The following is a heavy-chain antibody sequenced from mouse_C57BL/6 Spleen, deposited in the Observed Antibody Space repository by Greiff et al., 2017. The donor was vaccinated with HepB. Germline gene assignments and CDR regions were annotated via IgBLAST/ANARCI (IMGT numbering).Heavy chain of an antibody. D-gene: IGHD1-3*01. J-gene: IGHJ2*01. CDR2: IRNKANGYTT. Sequence: EVKLMESGGGLVQPGGSLSLSCAASGFTFTDYYMSWVRQPPGKALEWLGFIRNKANGYTTEYSASVKGRFTISRDNSQSILYLQMNALRAEDSATYYCARYQVGFDYWGQGTTLTVSS. V-gene: IGHV7-3*01. CDR3: ARYQVGFDY. CDR1: GFTFTDYY.